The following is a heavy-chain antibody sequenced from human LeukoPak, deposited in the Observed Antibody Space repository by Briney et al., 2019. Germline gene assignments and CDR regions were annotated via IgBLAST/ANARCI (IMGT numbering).Heavy chain of an antibody. CDR1: GGSISSYY. CDR2: IYYSGST. CDR3: ARERGKSYYGSGSYYNGANGDFDY. Sequence: PSETLSLTCTVSGGSISSYYWSWIRQPPGKGLEWIGYIYYSGSTNYNPSLKSRVTISVDTSKNQFSLKLSSVTAADTAVYYCARERGKSYYGSGSYYNGANGDFDYWGQGTLVTVSS. D-gene: IGHD3-10*01. J-gene: IGHJ4*02. V-gene: IGHV4-59*12.